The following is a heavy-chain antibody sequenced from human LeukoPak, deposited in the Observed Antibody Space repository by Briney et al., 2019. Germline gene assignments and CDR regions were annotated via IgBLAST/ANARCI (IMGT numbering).Heavy chain of an antibody. CDR1: GFTFSSYG. Sequence: GGSLRLSCAASGFTFSSYGMSLVRQAPGKGLEWVSAISGSGGSTYYADSVKGRFAISRDNSKNTMYLQMNSLRAEDTAVYYCAREKMDIVATIRRSSDFYYYYYMDVWGKGTTVTVSS. D-gene: IGHD5-12*01. J-gene: IGHJ6*03. CDR2: ISGSGGST. CDR3: AREKMDIVATIRRSSDFYYYYYMDV. V-gene: IGHV3-23*01.